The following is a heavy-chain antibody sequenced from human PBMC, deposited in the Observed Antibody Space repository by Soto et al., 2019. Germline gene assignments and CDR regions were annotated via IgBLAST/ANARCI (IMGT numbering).Heavy chain of an antibody. CDR1: GGSFSGYY. J-gene: IGHJ4*02. CDR2: INHSGST. Sequence: PSETLSLTCAVYGGSFSGYYWSWIRQPPGKGLEWIGEINHSGSTNYNPSLKSRVTISVDTSKNQFSLKLSSVTAADTAVYYCAGVGYGGYKNRLIAYWGQGTLVTVSS. V-gene: IGHV4-34*01. CDR3: AGVGYGGYKNRLIAY. D-gene: IGHD1-26*01.